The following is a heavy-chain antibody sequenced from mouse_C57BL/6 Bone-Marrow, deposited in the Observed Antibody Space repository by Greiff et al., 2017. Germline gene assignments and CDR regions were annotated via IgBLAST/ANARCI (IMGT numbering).Heavy chain of an antibody. CDR3: ASRGYYGIIFYWYFDV. CDR1: GFTFSSYG. Sequence: VQLQQSGGDLVKPGGSLKLSCAASGFTFSSYGMSWVRQTPDKRLGWVATISSGGSYTYYPDSVKGRFTLSRDNAKNTLYLQMSRLKSEDKAMYYLASRGYYGIIFYWYFDVWGTGTTVTVSS. V-gene: IGHV5-6*01. CDR2: ISSGGSYT. D-gene: IGHD1-1*01. J-gene: IGHJ1*03.